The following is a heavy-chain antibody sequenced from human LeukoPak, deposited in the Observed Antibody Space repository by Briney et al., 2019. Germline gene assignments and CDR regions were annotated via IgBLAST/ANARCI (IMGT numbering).Heavy chain of an antibody. V-gene: IGHV3-23*01. CDR2: ITASATGT. CDR1: GLTFNSYV. J-gene: IGHJ4*02. Sequence: GGSLRLSCAASGLTFNSYVISWVRPAAGKGLEGVSVITASATGTYSSDSLKRSFTISTDQSTNPLFSQMNSLTPEDTAVYYCARGPGAWPSHFDYWGQVTLVTVS. CDR3: ARGPGAWPSHFDY.